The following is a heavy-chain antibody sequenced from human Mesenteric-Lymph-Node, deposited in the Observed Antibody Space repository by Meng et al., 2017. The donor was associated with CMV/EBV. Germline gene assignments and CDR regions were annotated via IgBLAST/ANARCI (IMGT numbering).Heavy chain of an antibody. D-gene: IGHD6-13*01. Sequence: SETLSLTCTVSGGSVSSGSYYWSWIRQPPGKGLEWIGYIYYSGSTNYNPSLKSRVTISVDTSKNQFSLKLSSVTAADTAVYYCARAAADPKYYYYYGMDVWGQGTTVTVS. J-gene: IGHJ6*02. CDR1: GGSVSSGSYY. V-gene: IGHV4-61*01. CDR3: ARAAADPKYYYYYGMDV. CDR2: IYYSGST.